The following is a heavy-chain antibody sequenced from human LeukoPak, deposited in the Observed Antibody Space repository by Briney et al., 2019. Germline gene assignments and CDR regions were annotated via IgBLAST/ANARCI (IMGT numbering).Heavy chain of an antibody. J-gene: IGHJ4*02. D-gene: IGHD2-15*01. CDR2: ISSSSSYI. CDR3: ARSLSTGRYCSGGSCQTGSYFDY. Sequence: PGGSLRLSCAASRFTFSSYSMNWVRQAPGKGLEWVSSISSSSSYIYYADSVKGRFTISRDNAKNSLYLQMNSLRAEDTAVYYCARSLSTGRYCSGGSCQTGSYFDYWGQGTLVTVSS. V-gene: IGHV3-21*01. CDR1: RFTFSSYS.